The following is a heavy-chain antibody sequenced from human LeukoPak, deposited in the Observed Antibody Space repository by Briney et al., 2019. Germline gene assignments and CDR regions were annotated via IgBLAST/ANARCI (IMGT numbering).Heavy chain of an antibody. CDR1: GFTFSSYD. D-gene: IGHD2-2*01. Sequence: GGSLRLSCAASGFTFSSYDMHWVRQATGKGLEWVSAIGTAGDTYYPGSVKGRFTISRENAKNSLYLQMNSLRAGDTAVYYCARQTRYGSSTSCYSVAFDIWGQGTMVTVSS. J-gene: IGHJ3*02. V-gene: IGHV3-13*01. CDR2: IGTAGDT. CDR3: ARQTRYGSSTSCYSVAFDI.